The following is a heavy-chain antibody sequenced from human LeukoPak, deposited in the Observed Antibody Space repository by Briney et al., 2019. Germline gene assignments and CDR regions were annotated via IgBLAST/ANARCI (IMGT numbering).Heavy chain of an antibody. Sequence: ASVKVSCKASGYTFTSYDINWVRQATGQGLEWMGWMNPNSGNTGYAQKFQGRVTMTRNTSISTAYMELSSLSSEDTAVYYCARTRITIFGVVIIHYYGMDVWGQGTTVTVSS. CDR3: ARTRITIFGVVIIHYYGMDV. CDR1: GYTFTSYD. D-gene: IGHD3-3*01. J-gene: IGHJ6*02. V-gene: IGHV1-8*01. CDR2: MNPNSGNT.